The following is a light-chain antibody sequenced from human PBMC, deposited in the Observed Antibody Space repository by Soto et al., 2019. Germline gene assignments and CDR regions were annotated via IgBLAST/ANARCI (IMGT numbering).Light chain of an antibody. J-gene: IGKJ1*01. CDR3: QQYGDSPWT. CDR1: QSASSSY. Sequence: EIVLTQSPGTLSSSPGERATLSCRASQSASSSYLAWYQHRPGQAPRLLIYGSSRRATGIPDRFGGSGAGTAFTLTISRLEPEDFAVYYCQQYGDSPWTFGQGTQVEIK. V-gene: IGKV3-20*01. CDR2: GSS.